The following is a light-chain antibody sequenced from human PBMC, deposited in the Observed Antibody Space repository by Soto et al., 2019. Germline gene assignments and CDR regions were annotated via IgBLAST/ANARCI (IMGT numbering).Light chain of an antibody. V-gene: IGKV3-20*01. CDR1: QSVSSSY. Sequence: VVWKSVVALSLEKRERATRSLSISQSVSSSYLAWYQQNPGQAPRLLIYGASSRATGIPDRFSGSVSGTDFTLTIGRLEPEDFGMYYCKQDGRSPPATCAHGTNVDI. CDR2: GAS. J-gene: IGKJ1*01. CDR3: KQDGRSPPAT.